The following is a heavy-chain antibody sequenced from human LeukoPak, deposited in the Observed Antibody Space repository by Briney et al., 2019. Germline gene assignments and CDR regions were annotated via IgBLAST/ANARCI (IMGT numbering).Heavy chain of an antibody. Sequence: PSETLSLTCTVSGGSISSSSYYWGWIRQPPGKGLEWIGSIYYSGSTYYNPSLKSRVTISVDTSKNQFSLKLSSVTAADTAVYYCATALDSSGYFRRGFDIWGQGTMVTVSS. V-gene: IGHV4-39*01. D-gene: IGHD3-22*01. CDR1: GGSISSSSYY. J-gene: IGHJ3*02. CDR3: ATALDSSGYFRRGFDI. CDR2: IYYSGST.